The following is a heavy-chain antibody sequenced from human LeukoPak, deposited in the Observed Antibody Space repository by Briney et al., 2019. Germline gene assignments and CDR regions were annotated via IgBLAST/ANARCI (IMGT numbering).Heavy chain of an antibody. Sequence: SETLSLTCTVSDGSISIYYWSWIRQPPGKGLEWIGYVYSSGNTNYSPSLKGRAIISADTSKNQFSQKLTSVTAADTAVYHCVRDRELTYWGQGILVTVSS. J-gene: IGHJ4*02. CDR3: VRDRELTY. CDR2: VYSSGNT. CDR1: DGSISIYY. D-gene: IGHD3-10*01. V-gene: IGHV4-4*08.